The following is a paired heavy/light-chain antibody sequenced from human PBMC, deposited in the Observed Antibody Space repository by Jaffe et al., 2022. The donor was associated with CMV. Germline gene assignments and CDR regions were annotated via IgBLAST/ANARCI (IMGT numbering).Light chain of an antibody. J-gene: IGLJ2*01. CDR2: EVT. Sequence: QSALTQPASVSGSPGQSITISCTGTSSNVGGYNLVSWYQQHPGKAPKLVIYEVTKRPSGVSNRLSGSKSGNTASLTISGLQTEDEADYYCSSYAGSRTSVVFGGGTKVTVL. V-gene: IGLV2-23*02. CDR3: SSYAGSRTSVV. CDR1: SSNVGGYNL.
Heavy chain of an antibody. J-gene: IGHJ6*02. CDR3: AADRVLWFGEPTCGMDV. Sequence: QMQLVQSGPEVKKPGTSVKVSCKASGFTFNSSAVQWVRQARGQRLEWIGWIVVDSGNTYSAQKFQERVTITRDMSTSTAYMELSSLRSGDTAVYYCAADRVLWFGEPTCGMDVWGQGTTVTVSS. CDR2: IVVDSGNT. CDR1: GFTFNSSA. V-gene: IGHV1-58*01. D-gene: IGHD3-10*01.